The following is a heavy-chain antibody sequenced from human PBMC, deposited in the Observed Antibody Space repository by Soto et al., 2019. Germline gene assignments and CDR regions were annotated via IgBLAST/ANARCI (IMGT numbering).Heavy chain of an antibody. CDR1: GFTFSSYG. CDR2: IWYDGSNK. Sequence: ESGGGVVQPGRSLRLSCAASGFTFSSYGMHWVRQAPGKGLEWVAVIWYDGSNKYYADSVKGRFTISRDNSKNTLYLQMNSLRAEDTAVYYCAREANAFDIWGQGTMVTVSS. V-gene: IGHV3-33*01. J-gene: IGHJ3*02. CDR3: AREANAFDI.